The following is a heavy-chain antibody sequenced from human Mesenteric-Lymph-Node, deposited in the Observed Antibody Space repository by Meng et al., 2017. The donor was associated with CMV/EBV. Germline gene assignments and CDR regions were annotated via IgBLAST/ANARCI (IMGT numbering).Heavy chain of an antibody. J-gene: IGHJ6*02. V-gene: IGHV1-18*01. Sequence: ASVKVSCKASGYTFTSYGISWVRQAPGQGLEWMGWISAHNGNTNYAQNLQGRVTMTTDTSTSTAYMELRSLQYDDTAVYYCAREGGGIAVAGTNLLYYYGMDVWGQGTTVTVSS. D-gene: IGHD6-19*01. CDR3: AREGGGIAVAGTNLLYYYGMDV. CDR1: GYTFTSYG. CDR2: ISAHNGNT.